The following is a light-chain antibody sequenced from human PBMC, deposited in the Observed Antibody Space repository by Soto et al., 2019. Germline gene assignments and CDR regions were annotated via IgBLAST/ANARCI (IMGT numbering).Light chain of an antibody. CDR1: QSISNN. J-gene: IGKJ4*01. CDR2: RTS. V-gene: IGKV3-15*01. CDR3: QQYNNWPRAT. Sequence: ETVMTQSPATLSVSPGERATLSFRASQSISNNLAWYQQKPGQAPRLVMFRTSTRATGVPARFSGSGSGTEFNMTISSMQSEDFAVYYCQQYNNWPRATFGGGTKVDIK.